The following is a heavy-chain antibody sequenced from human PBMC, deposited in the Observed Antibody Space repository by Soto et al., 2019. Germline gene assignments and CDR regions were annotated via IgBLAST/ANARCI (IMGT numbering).Heavy chain of an antibody. CDR1: GFTFSSYE. D-gene: IGHD4-17*01. CDR2: ISSSGSTI. CDR3: ASGYYGDYHYYYYGMDV. V-gene: IGHV3-48*03. Sequence: VGSLRLSCAASGFTFSSYEMNWVRQAPGKGLEWVSYISSSGSTIYYADSVKGRFTISRDNAKNSLYLQMNSLRAEDTAVYYCASGYYGDYHYYYYGMDVWGQGTTVTVSS. J-gene: IGHJ6*02.